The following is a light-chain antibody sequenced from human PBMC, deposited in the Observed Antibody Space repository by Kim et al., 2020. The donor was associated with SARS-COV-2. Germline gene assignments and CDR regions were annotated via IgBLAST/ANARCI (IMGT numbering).Light chain of an antibody. CDR3: QVWDSSSDHPSVV. Sequence: GKTARMTWGGNNIGSKSVHWYQQKPGQAPVLVVYDDSDRPSGIPERFSGSNSGNTATLTISRVEAGDEADYYCQVWDSSSDHPSVVFGGGTQLTVL. V-gene: IGLV3-21*03. CDR2: DDS. J-gene: IGLJ2*01. CDR1: NIGSKS.